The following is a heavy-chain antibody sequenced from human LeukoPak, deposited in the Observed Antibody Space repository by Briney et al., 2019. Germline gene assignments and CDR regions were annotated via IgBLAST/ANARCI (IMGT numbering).Heavy chain of an antibody. V-gene: IGHV4-61*02. CDR1: GGSISCGSYY. J-gene: IGHJ4*02. Sequence: PWEALSLIWTVFGGSISCGSYYWSWIRQPAGDGLEWIGRIYCSWSINYNLSLKSRVTMSVATSKNQFSMKLSSVTAADTAVYYCARVRDYYYDSSGYSNYFDYWGQGTLVTVSS. CDR2: IYCSWSI. CDR3: ARVRDYYYDSSGYSNYFDY. D-gene: IGHD3-22*01.